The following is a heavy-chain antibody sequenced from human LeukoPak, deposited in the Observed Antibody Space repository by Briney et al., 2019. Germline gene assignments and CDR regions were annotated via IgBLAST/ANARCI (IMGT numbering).Heavy chain of an antibody. J-gene: IGHJ4*02. V-gene: IGHV3-11*01. CDR1: DTICIITD. CDR2: VTSSGGST. CDR3: KGFRLQSYYSFES. D-gene: IGHD3-10*01. Sequence: PGGSLRLSCGVQDTICIITDMAWLGQSPGKGLEWISYVTSSGGSTKYADSVKGRFTIAGDDAKNSVALQMNSLRAEDTSVYYCKGFRLQSYYSFESWGQGTLVTVSS.